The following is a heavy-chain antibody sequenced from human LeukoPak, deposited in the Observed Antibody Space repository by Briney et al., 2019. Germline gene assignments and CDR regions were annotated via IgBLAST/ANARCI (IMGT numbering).Heavy chain of an antibody. J-gene: IGHJ4*02. D-gene: IGHD2-15*01. Sequence: EASVKASCKASGYTFTGYYMHWVRQAPGQGLEWMGWINPNSGGTKYAQKFQGRVTMTSDASISTAYMELSSLRSDDKAVYYCASRPDQHLLYYFDYWGQGALVTVSS. CDR3: ASRPDQHLLYYFDY. V-gene: IGHV1-2*02. CDR1: GYTFTGYY. CDR2: INPNSGGT.